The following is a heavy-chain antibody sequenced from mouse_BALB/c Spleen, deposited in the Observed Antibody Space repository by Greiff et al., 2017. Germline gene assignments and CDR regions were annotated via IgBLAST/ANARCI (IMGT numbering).Heavy chain of an antibody. J-gene: IGHJ2*01. CDR3: ARSGYYGSSPDY. Sequence: EVQLQQSGPELMKPGASVKISCKASGYSFTSYYMHWVKQSHGKSLEWIGYIDPFNGGTSYNQKFKGKATLTVDKSSSTAYMHLSSLTSEDSAVYYCARSGYYGSSPDYWGQGTTLTVSS. D-gene: IGHD1-1*01. CDR1: GYSFTSYY. V-gene: IGHV1S135*01. CDR2: IDPFNGGT.